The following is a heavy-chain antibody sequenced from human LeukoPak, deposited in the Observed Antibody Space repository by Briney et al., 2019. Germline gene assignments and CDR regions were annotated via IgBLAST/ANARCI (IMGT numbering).Heavy chain of an antibody. V-gene: IGHV4-38-2*02. CDR3: ARDPSGGRYDY. CDR1: GYSISSGYY. Sequence: SETLSLTCTVSGYSISSGYYWGWIRPPPGKGLEWTGSIYHSGSTYYNPSLKSRVTISVDTSKNQFSLKLSSVTAADTAVYYCARDPSGGRYDYWGQGTLVTVSS. CDR2: IYHSGST. D-gene: IGHD1-26*01. J-gene: IGHJ4*02.